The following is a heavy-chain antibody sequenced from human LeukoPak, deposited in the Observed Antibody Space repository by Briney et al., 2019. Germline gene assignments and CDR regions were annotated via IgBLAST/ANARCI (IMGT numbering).Heavy chain of an antibody. J-gene: IGHJ5*02. CDR1: GGSITNHW. D-gene: IGHD7-27*01. CDR2: MYYTGST. Sequence: MASETLSLTCTVSGGSITNHWWSWIRQPPGKGLEWIAYMYYTGSTNYNPSLKSRVTISMDTPKSQVSLKLSSVTAADTAVYYCARHSSITGGRLSGYWLDPWGQGTLVTVSS. V-gene: IGHV4-59*08. CDR3: ARHSSITGGRLSGYWLDP.